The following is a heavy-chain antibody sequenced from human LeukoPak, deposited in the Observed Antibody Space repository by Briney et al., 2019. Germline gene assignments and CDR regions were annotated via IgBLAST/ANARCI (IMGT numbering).Heavy chain of an antibody. J-gene: IGHJ4*02. CDR2: TNHSGST. D-gene: IGHD1-1*01. Sequence: KSSETLSLTCAVYGGSFSGYYWSWIRQPPGKGLEWIGETNHSGSTNYNPSLKSRVTISVDTSKNQFSLKLSSVTAADTAVYYCARGGERAFDYWGQGTLVTVSS. CDR3: ARGGERAFDY. V-gene: IGHV4-34*01. CDR1: GGSFSGYY.